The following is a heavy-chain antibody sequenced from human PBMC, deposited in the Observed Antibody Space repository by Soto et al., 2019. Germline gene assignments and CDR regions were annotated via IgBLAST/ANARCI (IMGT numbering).Heavy chain of an antibody. CDR1: GFTFSSYG. CDR2: IWYDGSNK. D-gene: IGHD5-12*01. CDR3: ARDPGGLRLSRLYYYMDV. Sequence: GGSLRLSCAASGFTFSSYGMHWVRQAPGKGPEWVAVIWYDGSNKYYADSVKGRFTISRDNSKNTLYLQMNSLRAEDTAVYYCARDPGGLRLSRLYYYMDVWGKGTTVTVSS. J-gene: IGHJ6*03. V-gene: IGHV3-33*01.